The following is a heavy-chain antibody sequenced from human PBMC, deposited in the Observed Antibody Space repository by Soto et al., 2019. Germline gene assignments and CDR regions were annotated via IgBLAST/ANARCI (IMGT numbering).Heavy chain of an antibody. V-gene: IGHV3-30*18. J-gene: IGHJ5*02. Sequence: GGSLRLSCAASGFPFSRYEIHWVRQVPGRGLEWVALISHDGSNKYYVDSVKGRFIISRDNSKNTVYLQMNSLRTEDTALYYCAKDADLDTRKLHHWGQGTLVTVSS. CDR1: GFPFSRYE. CDR3: AKDADLDTRKLHH. CDR2: ISHDGSNK. D-gene: IGHD5-18*01.